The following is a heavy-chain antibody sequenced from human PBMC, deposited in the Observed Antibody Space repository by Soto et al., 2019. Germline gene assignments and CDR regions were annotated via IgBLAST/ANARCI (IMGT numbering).Heavy chain of an antibody. CDR3: ARARWYDAFDV. V-gene: IGHV4-38-2*01. J-gene: IGHJ3*01. CDR2: IFHGGNT. Sequence: PSETLSLTCAVSGFFISSGNYWCFIRKPPGKGLEWIGSIFHGGNTYYNPSLESRVTISVDMSKNQFSLKLNSVTAADTAVYYCARARWYDAFDVWGQGTVVTVSS. CDR1: GFFISSGNY. D-gene: IGHD2-15*01.